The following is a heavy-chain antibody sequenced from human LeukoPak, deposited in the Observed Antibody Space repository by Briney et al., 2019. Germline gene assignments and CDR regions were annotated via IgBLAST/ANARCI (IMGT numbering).Heavy chain of an antibody. CDR3: ARHLAVAGTSYNWFDR. J-gene: IGHJ5*02. V-gene: IGHV4-39*01. CDR1: DGSISSNNYY. CDR2: HFYSGRT. Sequence: SETLSLTCTVSDGSISSNNYYWAWIRQPPGKGLEWIGSHFYSGRTYYNPSLKSRFTISVDTSKNQFFLRLNSVTAADTALYHCARHLAVAGTSYNWFDRWGQGTQVTAS. D-gene: IGHD6-19*01.